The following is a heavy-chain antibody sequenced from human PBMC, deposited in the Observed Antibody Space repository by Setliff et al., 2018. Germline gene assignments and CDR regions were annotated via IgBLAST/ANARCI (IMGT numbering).Heavy chain of an antibody. J-gene: IGHJ4*02. CDR3: AREWADKWELLGPLDY. CDR2: INQSGST. CDR1: GGSFNSYY. D-gene: IGHD1-26*01. Sequence: SETLSLTCAVYGGSFNSYYWSWIRQPPGKGLEWIGEINQSGSTNYNPSLKSRVSISIDTSKNQFSLKLSSVTAADTAVYYCAREWADKWELLGPLDYWGQGTLVTVSS. V-gene: IGHV4-34*01.